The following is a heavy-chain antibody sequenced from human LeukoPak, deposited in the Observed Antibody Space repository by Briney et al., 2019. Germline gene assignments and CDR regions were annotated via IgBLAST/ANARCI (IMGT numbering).Heavy chain of an antibody. CDR1: GGSISSGGYY. J-gene: IGHJ4*02. V-gene: IGHV4-31*03. Sequence: PSETLSLTCTVSGGSISSGGYYWSWIRQHPGKGLEWIGYIYYSGSTYYNPSLKSRVTISVDTSKNHFSLNLSSVTAADTAVYYCARSQDIIAVPAALPVRWGQGTLVTASS. D-gene: IGHD2-2*01. CDR3: ARSQDIIAVPAALPVR. CDR2: IYYSGST.